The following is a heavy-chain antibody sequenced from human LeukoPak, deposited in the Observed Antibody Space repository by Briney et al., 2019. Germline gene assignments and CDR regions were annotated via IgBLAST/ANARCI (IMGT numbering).Heavy chain of an antibody. V-gene: IGHV7-4-1*02. D-gene: IGHD3-22*01. CDR1: GYTFTSYA. J-gene: IGHJ5*02. Sequence: ASVTVSCKASGYTFTSYAMNWVRQAPGQGLEWMGWINTNTGNPTYAQGFTGRFVFSLDTSVSTAYLQISSLKAEDTAVYYCARDKVVSDHYDSRTWFDPWGQGTLVTVSS. CDR3: ARDKVVSDHYDSRTWFDP. CDR2: INTNTGNP.